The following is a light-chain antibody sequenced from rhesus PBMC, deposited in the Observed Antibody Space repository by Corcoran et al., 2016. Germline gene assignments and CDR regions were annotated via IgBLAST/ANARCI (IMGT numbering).Light chain of an antibody. Sequence: QAALTQPPSVSGSPGQSVTISCSGTSSDIGTYDYVSWYQQHPDKAPKLLVYNVSKRPSGVSDRFSGSKSGNTASLPISGLQPDDEADYHCSAYAHRDTYIFGPGTRLIVL. J-gene: IGLJ1*01. CDR1: SSDIGTYDY. V-gene: IGLV2-23*01. CDR3: SAYAHRDTYI. CDR2: NVS.